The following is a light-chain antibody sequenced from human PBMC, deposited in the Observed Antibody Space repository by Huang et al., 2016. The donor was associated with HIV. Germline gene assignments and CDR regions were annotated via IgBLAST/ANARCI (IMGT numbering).Light chain of an antibody. CDR3: QQIQNYPIT. CDR1: QDIRTS. CDR2: AAF. Sequence: AVQLTQFPPSLSASVGDRVTITCRASQDIRTSLAWYQHKPGKAPKLLISAAFNLQSGVSSRFSGASAGTYFTLFISSLQPEDAATYYCQQIQNYPITFGRGTRLEIK. V-gene: IGKV1D-13*01. J-gene: IGKJ5*01.